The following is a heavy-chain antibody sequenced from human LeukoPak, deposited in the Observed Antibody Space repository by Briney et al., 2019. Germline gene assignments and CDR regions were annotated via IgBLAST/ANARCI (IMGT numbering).Heavy chain of an antibody. J-gene: IGHJ4*02. CDR3: ARGRLGATVPTRIYYFDY. D-gene: IGHD1-26*01. Sequence: GGSLRLSCAASGFTFSDYYMSWIRQAPGKGLEWVSYISSSGSTIYYADSVKGRFTISRDNAKNSLYLQMNSLRAEDTAVYYCARGRLGATVPTRIYYFDYWGQGTLVTVSS. CDR1: GFTFSDYY. CDR2: ISSSGSTI. V-gene: IGHV3-11*04.